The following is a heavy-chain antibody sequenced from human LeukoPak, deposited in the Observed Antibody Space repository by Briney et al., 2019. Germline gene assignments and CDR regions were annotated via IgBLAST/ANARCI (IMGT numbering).Heavy chain of an antibody. CDR1: GFTFSNYW. V-gene: IGHV4-59*01. CDR3: ARDLVTVTKGFDI. J-gene: IGHJ3*02. Sequence: GSLRLSCTASGFTFSNYWMTWVRQPPGKGLEWIGYIYYSGSTNYNPSLKSRVTISIDTSRNQFSLRPSSVTAADTAVYYCARDLVTVTKGFDIWGQGTMVSVSS. D-gene: IGHD4-17*01. CDR2: IYYSGST.